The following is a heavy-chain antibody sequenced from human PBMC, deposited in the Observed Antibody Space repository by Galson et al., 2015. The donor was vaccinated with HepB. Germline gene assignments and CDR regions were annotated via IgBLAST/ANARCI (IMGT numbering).Heavy chain of an antibody. CDR2: ISSNGGST. CDR1: AFTFSSYA. D-gene: IGHD1-1*01. Sequence: SLRLSCADSAFTFSSYAMHWVRQAPGKGLEYVSAISSNGGSTYYADSVERRFTISSDNSKNTLYLQMSRLIAEDTAGYYWVNDQNWNDESDAFDISGQATSVTVSS. J-gene: IGHJ3*02. CDR3: VNDQNWNDESDAFDI. V-gene: IGHV3-64D*06.